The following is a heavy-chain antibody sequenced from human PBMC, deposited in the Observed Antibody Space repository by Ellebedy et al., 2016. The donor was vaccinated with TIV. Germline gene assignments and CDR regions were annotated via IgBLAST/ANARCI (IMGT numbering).Heavy chain of an antibody. J-gene: IGHJ4*02. CDR2: ISAGGSSI. D-gene: IGHD3-16*01. V-gene: IGHV3-23*01. Sequence: GESLKISCAASGFTFSSFAMHWVRQPPGKGLEWLSVISAGGSSISQADSVKGRFTITRDNSKNTLYAQMNRLTTEDTAVYYCAKGSSSGFNYDRVGFEYWGQGTVATVSS. CDR3: AKGSSSGFNYDRVGFEY. CDR1: GFTFSSFA.